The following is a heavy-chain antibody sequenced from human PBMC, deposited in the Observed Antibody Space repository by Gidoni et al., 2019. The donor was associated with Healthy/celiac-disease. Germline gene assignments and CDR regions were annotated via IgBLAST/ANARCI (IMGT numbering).Heavy chain of an antibody. CDR1: GGPFSSYA. CDR2: IIPIFGTA. Sequence: QVQLVQSGAEVQHPGSSVNVSCNASGGPFSSYAIRWVLQAHGQGLEWMGGIIPIFGTANYEQKFQGRVTITADESTSKAYMELSSMRSEDTAVYYCERDPKATYYYDSSGYLGWFDTWGQGTLVTVSS. V-gene: IGHV1-69*01. J-gene: IGHJ5*02. CDR3: ERDPKATYYYDSSGYLGWFDT. D-gene: IGHD3-22*01.